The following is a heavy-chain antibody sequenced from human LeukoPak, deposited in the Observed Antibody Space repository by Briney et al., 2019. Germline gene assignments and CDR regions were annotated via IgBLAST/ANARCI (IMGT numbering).Heavy chain of an antibody. CDR1: GFTFSNHA. Sequence: GSLRLSCAASGFTFSNHAMNWVRKAPGKGLEWVSAISGSGASTYFADSVRGRFTISRDNSKNTLYLQMNSLRAEDTAIYYCSRTVAGDNWGQGTLVTVSS. CDR3: SRTVAGDN. D-gene: IGHD6-19*01. J-gene: IGHJ4*02. CDR2: ISGSGAST. V-gene: IGHV3-23*01.